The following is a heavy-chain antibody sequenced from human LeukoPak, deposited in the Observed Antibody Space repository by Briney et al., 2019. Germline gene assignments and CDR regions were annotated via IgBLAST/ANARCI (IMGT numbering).Heavy chain of an antibody. V-gene: IGHV1-58*02. Sequence: SVKVSCKASGFTFTSSAMQWVRQARGQRLEWIGWIVVGSGNTNYAQKFQERVTITRDMSTSTAYMELSSLRSEDTAVYYCARGAPYYDFWSGYSPDYWGQGTLVTVSS. D-gene: IGHD3-3*01. CDR1: GFTFTSSA. CDR2: IVVGSGNT. CDR3: ARGAPYYDFWSGYSPDY. J-gene: IGHJ4*02.